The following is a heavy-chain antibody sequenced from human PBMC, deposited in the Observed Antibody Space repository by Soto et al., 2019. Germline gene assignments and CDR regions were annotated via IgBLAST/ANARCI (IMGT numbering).Heavy chain of an antibody. J-gene: IGHJ4*02. D-gene: IGHD2-15*01. Sequence: PETLSLTCTVSGGSISSYYWSWIRQPPGKGLEWIGYIYYSGSTNYNPSLKSRVTISVDTSKNQFSLKLSSVTAADTAVYYCARGSPYCSGGSCYRLFDYWGQGTLVTVSS. CDR1: GGSISSYY. CDR3: ARGSPYCSGGSCYRLFDY. CDR2: IYYSGST. V-gene: IGHV4-59*01.